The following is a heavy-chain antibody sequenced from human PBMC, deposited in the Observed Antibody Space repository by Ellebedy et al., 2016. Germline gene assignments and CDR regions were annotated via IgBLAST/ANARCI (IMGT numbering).Heavy chain of an antibody. CDR3: ARESSIPGDYRFDY. CDR1: GFTFSSSP. V-gene: IGHV3-48*02. Sequence: GGSLRLSCAASGFTFSSSPMNWVRQAPGRGLEWVSYISGGGDTIYYADSVKGRFTISRDNAKKSLYLQLNSLRDEDTAVYYCARESSIPGDYRFDYWGQGTLVTVSS. D-gene: IGHD4-17*01. CDR2: ISGGGDTI. J-gene: IGHJ4*02.